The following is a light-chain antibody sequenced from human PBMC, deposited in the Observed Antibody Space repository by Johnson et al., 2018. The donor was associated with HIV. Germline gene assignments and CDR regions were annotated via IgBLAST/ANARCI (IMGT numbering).Light chain of an antibody. J-gene: IGLJ1*01. V-gene: IGLV1-51*02. CDR2: ENN. CDR1: NSNIGNNY. Sequence: QSVLTQPPSVSAAPGQKVTISCSGSNSNIGNNYVSWYQQLPGTAPKLLIYENNKRPSGIPDRFSASKSGTSATLGITGLQTGDEADYYCGTWDSSLSAYVFGTGTNVTFL. CDR3: GTWDSSLSAYV.